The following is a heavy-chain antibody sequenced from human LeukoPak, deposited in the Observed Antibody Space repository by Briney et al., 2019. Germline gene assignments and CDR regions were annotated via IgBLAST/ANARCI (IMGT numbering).Heavy chain of an antibody. CDR3: ARAPHTIVVVPAAILEYYYYMDV. Sequence: SVKVSCKASGGTFSSYAISWVRQAPGQGLEWMGGIIPIFGTANYAQKFQGRVTITADESTSTAYMELSSLRSEDTAVYYCARAPHTIVVVPAAILEYYYYMDVWGKRTTVTVSS. CDR1: GGTFSSYA. CDR2: IIPIFGTA. J-gene: IGHJ6*03. V-gene: IGHV1-69*13. D-gene: IGHD2-2*02.